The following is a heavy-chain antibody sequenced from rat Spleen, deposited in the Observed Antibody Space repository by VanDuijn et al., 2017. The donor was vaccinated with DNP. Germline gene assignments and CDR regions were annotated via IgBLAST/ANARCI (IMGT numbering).Heavy chain of an antibody. CDR2: INDDGGTT. V-gene: IGHV5-58*01. J-gene: IGHJ3*01. Sequence: EVQLVETGGGLVQPGRSLKLSCVASGFTFSNSWMYWIRQAPGKGLEWIGSINDDGGTTYYRDSVKGRFTISRDNAQNTVYLQMNSLRSEDTATYHCATLIRGHWFAYWGQGTLVTVSS. CDR1: GFTFSNSW. D-gene: IGHD4-3*01. CDR3: ATLIRGHWFAY.